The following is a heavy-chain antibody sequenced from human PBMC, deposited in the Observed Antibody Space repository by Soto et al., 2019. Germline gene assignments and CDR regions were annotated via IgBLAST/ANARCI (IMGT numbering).Heavy chain of an antibody. V-gene: IGHV1-18*01. CDR3: ARDRSIRSGSYYRGVNYYGMDV. J-gene: IGHJ6*02. CDR2: ISAYNGNT. Sequence: ASVKVSCKASGYTFTSYGISWVRQAPGQGLEWMGWISAYNGNTNYAQKLQGRVTMTTDTSTSTAYMELRSLRSDDTAVYYFARDRSIRSGSYYRGVNYYGMDVWGQGTTVTVSS. D-gene: IGHD3-10*01. CDR1: GYTFTSYG.